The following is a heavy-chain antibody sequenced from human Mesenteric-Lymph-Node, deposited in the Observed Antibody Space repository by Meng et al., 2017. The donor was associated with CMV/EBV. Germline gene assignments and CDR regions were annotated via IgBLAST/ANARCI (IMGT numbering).Heavy chain of an antibody. CDR2: IYYSGST. CDR3: ARVNSGFEIDSPKLYYYYGMDV. CDR1: GGSISSYY. D-gene: IGHD5-12*01. Sequence: SETLSLTCTVPGGSISSYYWSWIRQPPGKGLEWIGYIYYSGSTNYNPSLKSRVTISVDTSKNQFSLKLSSVTAADTAVYYCARVNSGFEIDSPKLYYYYGMDVWGQGTTVTVSS. V-gene: IGHV4-59*01. J-gene: IGHJ6*02.